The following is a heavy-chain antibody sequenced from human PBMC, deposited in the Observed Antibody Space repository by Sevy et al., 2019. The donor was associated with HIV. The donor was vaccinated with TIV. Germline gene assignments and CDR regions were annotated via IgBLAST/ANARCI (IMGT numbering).Heavy chain of an antibody. Sequence: GGSLRLSCEASGFPFSSHWMHWVRQGPGQGLVWVSGINSDDTSIPYADSVKGRFTIPRDNVKNTLYLQMSRLGAEDAALYYCAREAGVAFDYWGQGTLVTVSS. CDR3: AREAGVAFDY. CDR1: GFPFSSHW. V-gene: IGHV3-74*01. CDR2: INSDDTSI. J-gene: IGHJ4*02. D-gene: IGHD3-10*01.